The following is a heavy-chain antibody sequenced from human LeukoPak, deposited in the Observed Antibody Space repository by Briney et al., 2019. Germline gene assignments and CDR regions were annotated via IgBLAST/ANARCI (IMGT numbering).Heavy chain of an antibody. V-gene: IGHV3-23*01. CDR1: GFILENHA. D-gene: IGHD3-3*01. CDR2: TSSNGEVK. J-gene: IGHJ4*02. CDR3: AKDHYWSIDY. Sequence: GGSLRLSCVASGFILENHAMSWIRQAPGKGLEWVSGTSSNGEVKYYADSVKGRFTVSRDNSKDTLYLQMNSLRAEDTGVYYCAKDHYWSIDYWGRGTLVTVSS.